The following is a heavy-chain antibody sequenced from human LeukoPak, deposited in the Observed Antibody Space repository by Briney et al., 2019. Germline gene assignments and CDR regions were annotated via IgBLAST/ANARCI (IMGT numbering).Heavy chain of an antibody. CDR2: ISSSGSTI. CDR3: ARSNCSSTSCYTGARGTEYWFDP. CDR1: GFTFSDYY. J-gene: IGHJ5*02. V-gene: IGHV3-11*01. D-gene: IGHD2-2*02. Sequence: GGSLRLSCAASGFTFSDYYMSWIRQAPGKGLEWVSYISSSGSTIYYADSVKGRFTISRDNAKNSLYLQMNSLRSEDTAVYYCARSNCSSTSCYTGARGTEYWFDPWGQGTLVTVSS.